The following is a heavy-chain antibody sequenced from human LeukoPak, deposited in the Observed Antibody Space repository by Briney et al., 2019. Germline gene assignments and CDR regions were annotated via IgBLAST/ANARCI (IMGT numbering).Heavy chain of an antibody. Sequence: GGSLRVSCAASGFTFSNYSMNWVRQAPGKGLEWVSYISSSSSTIHYADSVKGRFTISRDNAKNSLYLQMNSLRAEDTAVYYCARDLFRGYSYGYEIEYWGQGTLVTVSS. CDR3: ARDLFRGYSYGYEIEY. CDR1: GFTFSNYS. J-gene: IGHJ4*02. D-gene: IGHD5-18*01. CDR2: ISSSSSTI. V-gene: IGHV3-48*04.